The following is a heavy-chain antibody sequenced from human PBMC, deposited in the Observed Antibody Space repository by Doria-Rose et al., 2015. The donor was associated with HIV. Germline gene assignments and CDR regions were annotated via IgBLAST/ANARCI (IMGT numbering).Heavy chain of an antibody. D-gene: IGHD3-10*01. Sequence: SGVEVKKSGESLKISCSSYGNSFTNYWIGWVRQMPGKGLKWVAIIYPRGPDSRYSPSFQGQVTISADKSIRTAYLQWNSLQASDTAMYYCARRGVRGVFDFWGPGTLVTVSS. V-gene: IGHV5-51*01. J-gene: IGHJ4*02. CDR3: ARRGVRGVFDF. CDR2: IYPRGPDS. CDR1: GNSFTNYW.